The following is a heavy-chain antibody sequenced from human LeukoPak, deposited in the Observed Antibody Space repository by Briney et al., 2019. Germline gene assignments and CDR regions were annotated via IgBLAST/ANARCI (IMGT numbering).Heavy chain of an antibody. D-gene: IGHD3-3*01. CDR1: GGSISSSNW. V-gene: IGHV4-4*02. Sequence: SETLSLTCAVSGGSISSSNWWSWVRQPPGKGLEWIGEIYHSGSTNYNPSLKSRVTISVDKSKNQFSLELSSVTAADTAVYYCARENTKKLWKVGDYYYYYMDVWGKGTTVTVSS. CDR2: IYHSGST. CDR3: ARENTKKLWKVGDYYYYYMDV. J-gene: IGHJ6*03.